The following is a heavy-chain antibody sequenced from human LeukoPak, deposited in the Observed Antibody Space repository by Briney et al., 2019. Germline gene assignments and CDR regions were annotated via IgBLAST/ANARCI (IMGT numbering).Heavy chain of an antibody. CDR3: AADLWFQPTLDWFDP. CDR1: GFTFSSYG. V-gene: IGHV3-30*02. D-gene: IGHD2-21*01. J-gene: IGHJ5*02. Sequence: GGSLRLSGAASGFTFSSYGMHWVRQAPGKGLEWVAFIRYDGSNKYYADSVKGRFTISRDNSKNTLYLQMNSLRAEDTAVYYCAADLWFQPTLDWFDPWGQGTLVTVSS. CDR2: IRYDGSNK.